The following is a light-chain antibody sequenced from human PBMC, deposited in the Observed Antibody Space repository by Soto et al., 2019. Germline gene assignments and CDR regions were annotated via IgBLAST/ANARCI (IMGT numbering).Light chain of an antibody. Sequence: QSVLTQPASVSGSPGQSITISCTGTSSDVGGYNYVSWYQKHPGKAPKLMISGVTNRPAGVSNRFSGSKSGNAASLTVSGLQGEDEADYYCSSYAGSSWVFGGGTKLTVL. V-gene: IGLV2-14*01. CDR3: SSYAGSSWV. J-gene: IGLJ3*02. CDR2: GVT. CDR1: SSDVGGYNY.